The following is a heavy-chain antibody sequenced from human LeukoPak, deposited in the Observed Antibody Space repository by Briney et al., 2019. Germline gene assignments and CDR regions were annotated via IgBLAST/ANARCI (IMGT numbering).Heavy chain of an antibody. CDR1: GFTFSSYS. Sequence: PGGSLRLPCAASGFTFSSYSMNWVRQAPGKGLEWVSSISSSSSYIYYADSVKGRFTISRDNAKNSLYLQMNSLRAEDTAVYYCARMSIAVTNLKYGMDVWGQGTTVTVSS. J-gene: IGHJ6*02. CDR3: ARMSIAVTNLKYGMDV. CDR2: ISSSSSYI. D-gene: IGHD6-19*01. V-gene: IGHV3-21*01.